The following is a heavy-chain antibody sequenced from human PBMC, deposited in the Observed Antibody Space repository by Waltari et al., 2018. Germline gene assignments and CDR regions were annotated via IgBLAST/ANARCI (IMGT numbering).Heavy chain of an antibody. CDR2: IYYSGST. Sequence: QVQLQESGPGLVKPSETLSLTCTVSGGSISSYYWSWIRQPPGKGLEWIGYIYYSGSTNYNPSLKSRVTISVDTSKNQFSLKLSSVTAADTAVYDCARGYSSSWFDYWGQGTLVTVSS. D-gene: IGHD6-13*01. J-gene: IGHJ4*02. V-gene: IGHV4-59*01. CDR1: GGSISSYY. CDR3: ARGYSSSWFDY.